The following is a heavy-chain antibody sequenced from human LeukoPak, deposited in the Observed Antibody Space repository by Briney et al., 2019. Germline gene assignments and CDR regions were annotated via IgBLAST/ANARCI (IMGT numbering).Heavy chain of an antibody. V-gene: IGHV4-59*01. CDR1: GGSINSYV. CDR2: IYSGGST. CDR3: AGERRGGYRFDF. Sequence: PSETLSLTCIVSGGSINSYVWSWIRQPPGKGLEWIGYIYSGGSTTYNPSLKSRITISVDTSKNQFSLKLNSLTAADTAVYYCAGERRGGYRFDFWGQGALVTVS. J-gene: IGHJ4*02. D-gene: IGHD2-15*01.